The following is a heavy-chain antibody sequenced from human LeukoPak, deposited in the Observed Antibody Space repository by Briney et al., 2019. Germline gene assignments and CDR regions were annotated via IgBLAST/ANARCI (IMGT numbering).Heavy chain of an antibody. V-gene: IGHV3-21*04. Sequence: PGGSLRLSCAASGFTFSRYSMNWVRQAPGKGLEWVSSISSSSSYIYYADSVKGRFTISRDNSKNTLYLQMNSLRAEDTAVYYCAKVIMDTAMPWDYWGQGTLVTVSS. J-gene: IGHJ4*02. CDR3: AKVIMDTAMPWDY. D-gene: IGHD5-18*01. CDR1: GFTFSRYS. CDR2: ISSSSSYI.